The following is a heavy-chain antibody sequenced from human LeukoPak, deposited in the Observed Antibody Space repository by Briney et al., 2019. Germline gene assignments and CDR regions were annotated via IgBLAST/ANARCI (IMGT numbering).Heavy chain of an antibody. V-gene: IGHV3-66*01. J-gene: IGHJ4*02. D-gene: IGHD4-23*01. CDR3: ARNYGGNPYFDY. CDR2: IYSGGST. Sequence: GGSLRLSCAASGFTVSSNYMSWVRQAPGKGLECVSVIYSGGSTYYADSVKGRFTISRDNSKNTLYLQMNSLRAEDTAVYYCARNYGGNPYFDYWGQGTLVTVSS. CDR1: GFTVSSNY.